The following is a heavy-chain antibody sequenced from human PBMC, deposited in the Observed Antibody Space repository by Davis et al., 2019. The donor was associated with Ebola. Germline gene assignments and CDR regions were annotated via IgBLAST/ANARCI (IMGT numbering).Heavy chain of an antibody. Sequence: GESLKISCKGSGYSFTSYWIGWVRQMPGKGLEWMGIIYPGDSDTRYSPSFQGQVTISADKSISTAYLQWSSLKASDTAIYYCARLSGFSYGYGWFDPWGQGTLVTVSS. J-gene: IGHJ5*02. CDR2: IYPGDSDT. V-gene: IGHV5-51*01. CDR1: GYSFTSYW. CDR3: ARLSGFSYGYGWFDP. D-gene: IGHD5-18*01.